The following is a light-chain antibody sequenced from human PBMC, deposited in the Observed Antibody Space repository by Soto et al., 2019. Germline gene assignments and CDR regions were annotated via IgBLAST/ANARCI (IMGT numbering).Light chain of an antibody. V-gene: IGKV3-20*01. Sequence: EIVSTQSPGTLSLSPGERATLSCRASQSASSNFLAWYQQEPGQAPRLLIYATSTRATGIPDRFSGSGSGTDFTLTISRLEPEDFAVYYCQQYGSSRLTFGGGTKVDIK. J-gene: IGKJ4*01. CDR2: ATS. CDR3: QQYGSSRLT. CDR1: QSASSNF.